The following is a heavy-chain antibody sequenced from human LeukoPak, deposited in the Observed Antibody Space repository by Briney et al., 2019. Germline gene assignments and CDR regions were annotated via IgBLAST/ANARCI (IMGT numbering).Heavy chain of an antibody. CDR2: IIPILGIA. D-gene: IGHD1-26*01. Sequence: SVKVSCKASGGTFSSYAISWVRQAPGQGLEWMGRIIPILGIANNAQKFQGRVTITADKSTSTAYMELSSLRSEDTAVYYCARDLSGSYLNWFDPWGQGTLVTVSS. CDR3: ARDLSGSYLNWFDP. J-gene: IGHJ5*02. CDR1: GGTFSSYA. V-gene: IGHV1-69*04.